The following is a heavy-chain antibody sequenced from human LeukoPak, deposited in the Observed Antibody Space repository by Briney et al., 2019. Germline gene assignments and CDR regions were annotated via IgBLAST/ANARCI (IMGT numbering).Heavy chain of an antibody. D-gene: IGHD6-25*01. J-gene: IGHJ6*03. CDR3: ARDGSGFYLYYYMDV. V-gene: IGHV3-21*01. Sequence: PGGSLRLSCAASGFTFTDYSMTWVRQAPGKGLEWVSSISTVSTYKFCSDSVKGRFTISRDNAKNILYLQMSSLSAEDTAVYYCARDGSGFYLYYYMDVWGRGTPVTVSS. CDR1: GFTFTDYS. CDR2: ISTVSTYK.